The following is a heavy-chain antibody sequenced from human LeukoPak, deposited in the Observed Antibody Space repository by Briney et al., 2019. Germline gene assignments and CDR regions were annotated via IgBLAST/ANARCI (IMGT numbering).Heavy chain of an antibody. CDR1: GGSISSYY. Sequence: ASETLSLTCTVSGGSISSYYWSWVRQPPGKGLEWIRYIYYSGSTNYNPSLKSRVTISVDTSKNQFSLKLSSVTAADTAVYYCARATDCGGDCYFVDYWGQGTLVTVSS. CDR2: IYYSGST. CDR3: ARATDCGGDCYFVDY. D-gene: IGHD2-21*01. V-gene: IGHV4-59*01. J-gene: IGHJ4*02.